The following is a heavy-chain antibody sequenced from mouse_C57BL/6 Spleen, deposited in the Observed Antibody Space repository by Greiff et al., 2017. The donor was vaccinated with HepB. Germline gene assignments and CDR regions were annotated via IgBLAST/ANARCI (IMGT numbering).Heavy chain of an antibody. V-gene: IGHV5-16*01. D-gene: IGHD2-1*01. CDR1: GFTFSDYY. CDR3: ARGLIYYAYAMDY. J-gene: IGHJ4*01. Sequence: EVKVVESEGGLVQPGSSMKLSCTASGFTFSDYYMAWVRQVPEKGLEWVANINYDGSSTYYLDSLKSRFIISRDNAKNILYLQMSSLKSEDTATYYCARGLIYYAYAMDYWGQGTSVTVSS. CDR2: INYDGSST.